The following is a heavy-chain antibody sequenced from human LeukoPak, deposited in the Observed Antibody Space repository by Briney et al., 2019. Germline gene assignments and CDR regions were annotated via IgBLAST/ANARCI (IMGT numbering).Heavy chain of an antibody. V-gene: IGHV3-53*01. CDR2: IYSGGST. D-gene: IGHD2-15*01. CDR1: GFTVSSNY. Sequence: GGSLRLSCAASGFTVSSNYMSWVRQAPGKGLEWVSVIYSGGSTYYADSVKGRFTISRDNSKNTLYLQMNSLRAEDTAVYYCARGMVVAASGSDYWGQGTLVTVSS. CDR3: ARGMVVAASGSDY. J-gene: IGHJ4*02.